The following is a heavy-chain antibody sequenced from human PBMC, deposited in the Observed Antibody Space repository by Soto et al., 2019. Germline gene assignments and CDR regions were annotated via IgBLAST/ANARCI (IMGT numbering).Heavy chain of an antibody. D-gene: IGHD3-22*01. J-gene: IGHJ4*02. CDR3: ARQGAMIVVVAIDD. CDR1: GGSISSSSYY. CDR2: IYYSGST. Sequence: SETLSLTYTVSGGSISSSSYYWGWIRQPPGKGLEWIGSIYYSGSTYYNPSLKSRVTISVDTSKNQFSLKLSSVTAADTAVYYCARQGAMIVVVAIDDWGQGTLVTVSS. V-gene: IGHV4-39*01.